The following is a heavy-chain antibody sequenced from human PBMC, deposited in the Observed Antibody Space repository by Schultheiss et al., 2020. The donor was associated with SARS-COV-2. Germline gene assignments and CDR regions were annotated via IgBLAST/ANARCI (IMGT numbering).Heavy chain of an antibody. Sequence: GGSLRLSCAASGFTFSNAWMSWVRQAPGKGLEWVGRIKSKTDGGTTDYAAPVKGRFTISRDNSKNTLYLQMNSLRAEDTAVYYCARDKVVGALDVWGQGTTVTVSS. J-gene: IGHJ6*02. V-gene: IGHV3-15*01. CDR2: IKSKTDGGTT. CDR3: ARDKVVGALDV. D-gene: IGHD1-26*01. CDR1: GFTFSNAW.